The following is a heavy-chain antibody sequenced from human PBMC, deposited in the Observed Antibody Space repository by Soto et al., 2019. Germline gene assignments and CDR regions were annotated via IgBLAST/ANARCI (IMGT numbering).Heavy chain of an antibody. CDR3: AKGLDRASLDF. V-gene: IGHV3-23*01. D-gene: IGHD1-1*01. CDR1: GFTFSTHT. J-gene: IGHJ4*02. CDR2: LTADSDDT. Sequence: EVQLLESGGTLVQPGGSLRLSCVASGFTFSTHTMNWVRQAPGKGLECVSRLTADSDDTSYADSIKGRFTISRDNSKNTLSLQMNSLRAEDTAIYYCAKGLDRASLDFWGQGALVTVSS.